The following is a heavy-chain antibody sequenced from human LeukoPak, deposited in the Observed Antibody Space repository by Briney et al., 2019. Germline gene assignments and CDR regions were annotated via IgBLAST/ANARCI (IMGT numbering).Heavy chain of an antibody. CDR3: AKVRAWLADAFDI. Sequence: PGGSLRLSCAASGFTVSSNYMSWVRQAPGKGLEWVSVIYSGGSTYYADSVKGRFTISRDNSKNTLYLQMNSLRAEDTAVYYCAKVRAWLADAFDIWGQGTMVTVSS. D-gene: IGHD6-19*01. V-gene: IGHV3-53*01. J-gene: IGHJ3*02. CDR2: IYSGGST. CDR1: GFTVSSNY.